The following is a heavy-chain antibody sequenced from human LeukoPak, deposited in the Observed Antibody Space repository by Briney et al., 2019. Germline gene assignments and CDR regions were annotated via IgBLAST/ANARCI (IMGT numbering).Heavy chain of an antibody. Sequence: KPSETLSLTCTVSGGSISSSSYYWGWIRQPPGKVLEWIGSIYYSGSTYYNPSLKSRVTISVDTSKNQFSLKLSSVTDAETAGYYCARCCTIFGVVIIGYFDYWGQGTLVTVSS. CDR1: GGSISSSSYY. V-gene: IGHV4-39*01. CDR2: IYYSGST. J-gene: IGHJ4*02. D-gene: IGHD3-3*01. CDR3: ARCCTIFGVVIIGYFDY.